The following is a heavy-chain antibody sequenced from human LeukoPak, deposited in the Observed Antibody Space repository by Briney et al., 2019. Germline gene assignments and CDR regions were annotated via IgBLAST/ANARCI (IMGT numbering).Heavy chain of an antibody. CDR2: ISGSGGST. D-gene: IGHD1-26*01. V-gene: IGHV3-23*01. Sequence: GGSLRLSCAASGFTFSSYAMSWVRQAPGKGLEWVSAISGSGGSTYYADSVKGRFTISRDNSKNTLYLQMNSLRAEDTAVYYCAKDLPTTSPAPETGFDYWSQGTLVTVSS. CDR1: GFTFSSYA. J-gene: IGHJ4*02. CDR3: AKDLPTTSPAPETGFDY.